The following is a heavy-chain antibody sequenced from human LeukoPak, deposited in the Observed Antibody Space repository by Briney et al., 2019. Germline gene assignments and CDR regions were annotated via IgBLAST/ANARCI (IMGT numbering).Heavy chain of an antibody. CDR3: ARLTRDSSGYYLYWFDP. CDR2: IIPIFGTA. Sequence: SVKVSCKASGYTFTSYDINWVRQATGQGLEWMGWIIPIFGTANYAQKFQGRVTITADESTSTAYMELSSLRSEDTAVYYCARLTRDSSGYYLYWFDPWGQGTLVTVSS. CDR1: GYTFTSYD. J-gene: IGHJ5*02. V-gene: IGHV1-69*13. D-gene: IGHD3-22*01.